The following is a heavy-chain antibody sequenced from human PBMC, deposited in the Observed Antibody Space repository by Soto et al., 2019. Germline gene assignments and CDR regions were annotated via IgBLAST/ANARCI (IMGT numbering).Heavy chain of an antibody. J-gene: IGHJ5*02. CDR2: IYSGGST. CDR1: GFTVSSNY. D-gene: IGHD6-13*01. Sequence: EVQLVESGGGLVQPGGSLRLSCAASGFTVSSNYMSWVRQAPGEGLEWVSVIYSGGSTYYADSVKGRFTISRDNSKDTLYLQRNSLSAEDTAVYYCARQPDIAAAVWCDHWGQRTLVTVSS. V-gene: IGHV3-66*04. CDR3: ARQPDIAAAVWCDH.